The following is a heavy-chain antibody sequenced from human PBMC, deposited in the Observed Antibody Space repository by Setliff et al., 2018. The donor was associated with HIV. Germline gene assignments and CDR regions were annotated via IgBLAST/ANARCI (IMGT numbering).Heavy chain of an antibody. CDR2: ISDSVSA. CDR3: ARPLLRTNAVYGILGNWFDS. CDR1: GGPISNYY. D-gene: IGHD2-8*01. Sequence: PSETLSLTCTVFGGPISNYYWSWIRQSPGKGLEWIGYISDSVSAAYNPSLRSRVTISLDKSKNQFSLKLSSVTAADTAVYYCARPLLRTNAVYGILGNWFDSWGRGTLVTVSS. J-gene: IGHJ5*01. V-gene: IGHV4-59*12.